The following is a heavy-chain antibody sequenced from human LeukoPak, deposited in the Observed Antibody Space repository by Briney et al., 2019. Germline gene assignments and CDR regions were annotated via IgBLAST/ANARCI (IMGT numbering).Heavy chain of an antibody. CDR2: IYHSGST. J-gene: IGHJ3*02. Sequence: PSETLSLTCAVSGHSISSGYYWGWIRQPPGKGLEWIGSIYHSGSTHYNPSLKSRVTISVDTSKNQFSLNLSSVTAADTAMYYCARNRSAVIVPAAMGGAFDIWGHGTMVTVS. D-gene: IGHD2-2*01. CDR3: ARNRSAVIVPAAMGGAFDI. CDR1: GHSISSGYY. V-gene: IGHV4-38-2*01.